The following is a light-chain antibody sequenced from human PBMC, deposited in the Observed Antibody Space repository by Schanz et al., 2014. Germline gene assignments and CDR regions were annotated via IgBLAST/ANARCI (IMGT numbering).Light chain of an antibody. V-gene: IGLV1-44*01. J-gene: IGLJ3*02. CDR3: AAWDDSLNGHWV. CDR2: SNS. CDR1: SSNIGSNT. Sequence: SVLTQPPSASGTPGQRVTISCSGSSSNIGSNTVNWYQQLPGTAPKVLIYSNSQRPSGVPARFSGSKSGTSASLAISGLRSEDEADFYCAAWDDSLNGHWVFGGGTKLTVL.